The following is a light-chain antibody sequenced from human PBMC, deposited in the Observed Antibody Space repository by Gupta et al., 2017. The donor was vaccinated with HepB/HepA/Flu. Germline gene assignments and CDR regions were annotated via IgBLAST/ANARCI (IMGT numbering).Light chain of an antibody. CDR2: AAS. Sequence: DMQMTKPPSTLSASVGDRVTITCRASQSIDTHLNWYQQKLGKAPKLLIYAASSLQSGFPSRFSGSGSGTDFTLTINSLQPEDFATYYCQQSYSIPQTFGQGTKVEIK. CDR1: QSIDTH. V-gene: IGKV1-39*01. CDR3: QQSYSIPQT. J-gene: IGKJ1*01.